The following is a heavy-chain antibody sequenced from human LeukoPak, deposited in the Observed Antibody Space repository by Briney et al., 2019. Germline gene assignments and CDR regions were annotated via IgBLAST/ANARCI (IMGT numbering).Heavy chain of an antibody. D-gene: IGHD3-22*01. J-gene: IGHJ3*02. CDR1: GGSISSYS. CDR3: ARRPARVTMIRAAFDI. Sequence: SETLSLTCTGSGGSISSYSWSWIRQPPGKGLEWIGYISYSGSTNYNPSLNSRVTISLDTSKNQFSLKVNSVTAADTAVYYCARRPARVTMIRAAFDIWGQGTMVTVSS. CDR2: ISYSGST. V-gene: IGHV4-59*08.